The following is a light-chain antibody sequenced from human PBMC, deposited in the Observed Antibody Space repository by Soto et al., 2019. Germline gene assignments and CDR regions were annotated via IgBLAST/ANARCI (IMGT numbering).Light chain of an antibody. J-gene: IGKJ4*01. V-gene: IGKV1-5*01. Sequence: DIQMTQSPSTLSASVGDRVTMTCRASQSIRSWLAWYQQKPGKAPKLLIYDASSLESGVPSRFSGRRSGTEFTLTISSLQPDDFGTYYRQQYESYSPLTFGGGTKVDIK. CDR1: QSIRSW. CDR2: DAS. CDR3: QQYESYSPLT.